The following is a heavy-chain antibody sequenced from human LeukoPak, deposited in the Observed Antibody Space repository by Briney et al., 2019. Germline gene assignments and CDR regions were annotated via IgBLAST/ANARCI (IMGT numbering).Heavy chain of an antibody. V-gene: IGHV3-21*01. J-gene: IGHJ4*02. CDR3: ARDKEKGGSGSKFDY. Sequence: PGGSLRLSCAASGFTFSSYSMNWVRQAPGKGLEWVSSISSSSSYIYYADSVKGRFTISRDNAKNSVYLEMNSLRADDTAVYYCARDKEKGGSGSKFDYWGQGTLVTVSS. CDR1: GFTFSSYS. D-gene: IGHD3-10*01. CDR2: ISSSSSYI.